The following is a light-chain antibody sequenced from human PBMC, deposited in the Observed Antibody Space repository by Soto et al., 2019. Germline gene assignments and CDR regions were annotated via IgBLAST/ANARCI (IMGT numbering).Light chain of an antibody. CDR1: QSVSSSY. CDR2: GAS. V-gene: IGKV3-20*01. Sequence: EIVLTQSPGTLSLSPGERATLSCRASQSVSSSYLAWYQQKPGQAPRLLIYGASSRATGIPDRFSGSGSVTDFTLTISRLEPDDFAVYYCQQYGSSLYTFGQGTKLEIK. J-gene: IGKJ2*01. CDR3: QQYGSSLYT.